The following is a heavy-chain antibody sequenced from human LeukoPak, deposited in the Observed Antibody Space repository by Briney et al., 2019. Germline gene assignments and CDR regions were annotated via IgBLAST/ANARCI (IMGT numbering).Heavy chain of an antibody. CDR3: ARVMVRGPLDY. J-gene: IGHJ4*02. D-gene: IGHD3-10*01. Sequence: ASVKVSCKASGYSFTDYYIHWVRQAPGQGLEWMGWISPNNGGTNYAQKFQGRVTMTRDTSISTAYMELTRLTSDDTAFYYCARVMVRGPLDYWGQGTVVTVSS. CDR2: ISPNNGGT. V-gene: IGHV1-2*02. CDR1: GYSFTDYY.